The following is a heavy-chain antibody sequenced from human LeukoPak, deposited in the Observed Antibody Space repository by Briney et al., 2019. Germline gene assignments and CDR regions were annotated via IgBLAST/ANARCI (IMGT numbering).Heavy chain of an antibody. D-gene: IGHD3-3*01. J-gene: IGHJ6*03. CDR3: AIRENYYYYMDV. V-gene: IGHV3-9*01. CDR1: GFTFDDYA. CDR2: ISRNSGSI. Sequence: PGRSLRLSCAASGFTFDDYAMHWVRQAPGKGLEWVSGISRNSGSIGYADSVKGRFTISRDNAKNSLYLQMNSLRAEDTALYYCAIRENYYYYMDVWGKGTTVTVSS.